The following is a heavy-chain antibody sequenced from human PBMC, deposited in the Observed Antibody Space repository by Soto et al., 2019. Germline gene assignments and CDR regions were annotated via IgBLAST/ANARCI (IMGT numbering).Heavy chain of an antibody. CDR2: IKHSGST. CDR3: AKTRGSSSWYREYFQH. Sequence: QVQLQQWGAGLLKPSETLSLTCAVYGGSFSGYYWSWIRQPPGKGLEWIGEIKHSGSTNYNPSLKSPVTISVDTSKNQFSLKLSSVTAADTALYYCAKTRGSSSWYREYFQHWGQGTLVTVSS. V-gene: IGHV4-34*01. D-gene: IGHD6-13*01. CDR1: GGSFSGYY. J-gene: IGHJ1*01.